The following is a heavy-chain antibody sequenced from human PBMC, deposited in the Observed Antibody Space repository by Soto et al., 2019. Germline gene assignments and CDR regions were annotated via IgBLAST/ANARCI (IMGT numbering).Heavy chain of an antibody. D-gene: IGHD1-1*01. CDR3: ARLVMTTTARFENWFDP. V-gene: IGHV2-5*02. CDR2: IYWDDDK. J-gene: IGHJ5*02. Sequence: QITLKESGPTLVKPTQTLTLTCTFSGFSLSTTRVGVGWIRQPPGKALEWLALIYWDDDKRYSPSLNSRLTITKDTSKNQAVLTMTNMDPVDTATYYCARLVMTTTARFENWFDPWGQGTLVTVSS. CDR1: GFSLSTTRVG.